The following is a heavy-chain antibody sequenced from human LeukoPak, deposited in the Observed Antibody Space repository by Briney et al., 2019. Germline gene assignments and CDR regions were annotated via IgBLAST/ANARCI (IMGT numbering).Heavy chain of an antibody. CDR3: ARGLYSTGWSL. CDR1: GFTFSSYA. CDR2: ISGSGGTT. J-gene: IGHJ3*01. D-gene: IGHD2-2*01. V-gene: IGHV3-23*01. Sequence: GGSLRLSCAVSGFTFSSYAMSWVRQAPGKGLEWVSVISGSGGTTYYADSVKGRFTISRDNAENSLYLQMSSLRAEDTAVYYCARGLYSTGWSLWGQGTMVTVSS.